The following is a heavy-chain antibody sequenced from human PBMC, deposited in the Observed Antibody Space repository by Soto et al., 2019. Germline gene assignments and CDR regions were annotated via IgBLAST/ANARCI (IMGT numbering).Heavy chain of an antibody. Sequence: PGGSLRLSCAASGFTLSSYSMNWVRQAPGKGLEWVSYISSSSSTIYYADSVKGRFTISRDNAKNSLYLQMNSLRDEDTAVYYCARVHYYYDSSGYYHGRAFDIWGQGTMVTVSS. V-gene: IGHV3-48*02. J-gene: IGHJ3*02. CDR1: GFTLSSYS. CDR3: ARVHYYYDSSGYYHGRAFDI. CDR2: ISSSSSTI. D-gene: IGHD3-22*01.